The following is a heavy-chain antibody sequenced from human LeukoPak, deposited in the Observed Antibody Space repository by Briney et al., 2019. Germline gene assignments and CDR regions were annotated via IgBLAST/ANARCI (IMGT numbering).Heavy chain of an antibody. Sequence: PGGSLRLSCAASGFTVSSNYMSWVRQAPGKGLEWVSVIYNGVNTNYADSVKGRFTISRDSSKNTLYLQMNSLRAEDTAVYYCARSLQNLDYWGQGTLVTVSS. CDR2: IYNGVNT. CDR3: ARSLQNLDY. D-gene: IGHD2/OR15-2a*01. V-gene: IGHV3-53*01. J-gene: IGHJ4*02. CDR1: GFTVSSNY.